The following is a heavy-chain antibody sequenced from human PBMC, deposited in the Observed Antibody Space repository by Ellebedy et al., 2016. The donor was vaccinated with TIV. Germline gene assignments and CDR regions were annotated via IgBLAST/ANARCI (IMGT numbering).Heavy chain of an antibody. CDR1: GYKFTSYG. Sequence: AASVKVSCKADGYKFTSYGISWARQAPGQGLEWMGWISTNNGKTKYTQNLQGRVTMTTDTSTSTAYMEMRSLRYDDTAVYYCARDNFYFDFWGQGTLVTVSS. J-gene: IGHJ4*02. D-gene: IGHD1-20*01. CDR3: ARDNFYFDF. CDR2: ISTNNGKT. V-gene: IGHV1-18*04.